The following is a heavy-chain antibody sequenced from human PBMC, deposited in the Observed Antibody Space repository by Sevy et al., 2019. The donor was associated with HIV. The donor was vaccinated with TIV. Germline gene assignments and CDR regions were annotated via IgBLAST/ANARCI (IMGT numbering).Heavy chain of an antibody. CDR3: TLCSRPQAIFHY. Sequence: GGSLRLSCTASGFIFGDYGMSWVRKAPGKGLEWIAFFKSKIHGGTTENAASVKGRFTISSDDFKNIVYLQMSNLKTEDTAVFYCTLCSRPQAIFHYWGQGTLVTVS. D-gene: IGHD2-2*01. CDR2: FKSKIHGGTT. CDR1: GFIFGDYG. J-gene: IGHJ4*02. V-gene: IGHV3-49*04.